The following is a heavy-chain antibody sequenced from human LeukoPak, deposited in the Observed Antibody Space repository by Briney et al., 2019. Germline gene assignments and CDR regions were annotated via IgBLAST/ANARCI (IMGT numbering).Heavy chain of an antibody. CDR3: AREGPRGNSQFDY. CDR1: GFTFSSYG. CDR2: IWYDGGNK. Sequence: GGSLRLSCAASGFTFSSYGMHWVRQAPGKGLEWVALIWYDGGNKYYTDSVKGRLTISRDNSKNTLYLQMNSLRAEDTAVYYCAREGPRGNSQFDYWGQGTLVTVSS. V-gene: IGHV3-33*01. J-gene: IGHJ4*02. D-gene: IGHD2/OR15-2a*01.